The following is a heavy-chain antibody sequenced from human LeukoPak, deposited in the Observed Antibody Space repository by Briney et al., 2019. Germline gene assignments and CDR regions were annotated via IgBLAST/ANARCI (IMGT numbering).Heavy chain of an antibody. J-gene: IGHJ4*02. CDR2: IRSKANSYAT. CDR3: VACSSTSCSHALGY. V-gene: IGHV3-73*01. D-gene: IGHD2-2*01. Sequence: AGGSPRLSCAASGFTFSGSAMHWVRQASGKGLEWVGRIRSKANSYATAYAASVKGRFTISRDDSKNTAYLQMNSLKTEDTAVYYCVACSSTSCSHALGYWGQGTLVTVSS. CDR1: GFTFSGSA.